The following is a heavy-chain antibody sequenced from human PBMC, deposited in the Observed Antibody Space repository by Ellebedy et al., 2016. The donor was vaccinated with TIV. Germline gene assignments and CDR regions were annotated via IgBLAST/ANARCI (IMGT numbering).Heavy chain of an antibody. CDR1: GDSVPSNRAV. J-gene: IGHJ4*02. Sequence: SQTLSLTCSISGDSVPSNRAVWNWIRQSPSRGLEWLGRTYYRSKWFNDYAVSVKGRITINPDTSKNRFSLQLNSVTPEDTAVYYCARDRKGYSSGWNYFDFWGQGTLVTVSS. CDR3: ARDRKGYSSGWNYFDF. D-gene: IGHD6-19*01. V-gene: IGHV6-1*01. CDR2: TYYRSKWFN.